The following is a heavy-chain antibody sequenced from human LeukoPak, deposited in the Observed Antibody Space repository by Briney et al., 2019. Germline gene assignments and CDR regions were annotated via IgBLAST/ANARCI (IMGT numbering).Heavy chain of an antibody. V-gene: IGHV4-39*01. CDR1: GGSISSSSYY. Sequence: SETLSLTCTVFGGSISSSSYYWGWIRQPPGKGLEWIGSIYYSGSTYYNPSLKSRVTISVDTSKNQFSLKLSSVTAADTAVYYCARHFYGSGSLQYDYWGQGTLVTVSS. CDR2: IYYSGST. J-gene: IGHJ4*02. D-gene: IGHD3-10*01. CDR3: ARHFYGSGSLQYDY.